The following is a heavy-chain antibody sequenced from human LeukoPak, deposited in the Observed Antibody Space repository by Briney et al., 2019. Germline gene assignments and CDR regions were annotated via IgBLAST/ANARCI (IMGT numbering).Heavy chain of an antibody. CDR1: GFTVSNNH. Sequence: PGGSLRLSCATSGFTVSNNHIDWVRQAPGKGLEWVSIIYSGGRTYSTDSVKGRFTISRDSSKNTVYLQMNSLRVEDTAMYYCAGAPDSSGWYYRYWGQGTLVTVSS. CDR2: IYSGGRT. CDR3: AGAPDSSGWYYRY. V-gene: IGHV3-53*01. J-gene: IGHJ4*02. D-gene: IGHD6-19*01.